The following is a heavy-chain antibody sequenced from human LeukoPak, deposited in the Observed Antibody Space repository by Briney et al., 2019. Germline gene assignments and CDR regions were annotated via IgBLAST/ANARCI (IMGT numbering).Heavy chain of an antibody. Sequence: SETLSLTCNVSGYSISSGYYWAWIRQPPGKGLEWIGSIYHRGSTYYNPSLKSRVTISVDTSKNQFSLKLSSVTAADTAVYYCARHGGGIAVAGMAGFDYWGQGTLVTVSS. CDR3: ARHGGGIAVAGMAGFDY. V-gene: IGHV4-38-2*02. D-gene: IGHD6-19*01. CDR1: GYSISSGYY. CDR2: IYHRGST. J-gene: IGHJ4*02.